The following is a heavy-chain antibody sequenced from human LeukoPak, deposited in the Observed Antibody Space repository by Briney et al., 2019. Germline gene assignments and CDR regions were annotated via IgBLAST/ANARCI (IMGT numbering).Heavy chain of an antibody. CDR3: ARDFSVLGAGTIDY. CDR1: GYTFTSYG. D-gene: IGHD6-19*01. V-gene: IGHV1-18*01. CDR2: ISAYNGNT. J-gene: IGHJ4*02. Sequence: ASVKVSCKASGYTFTSYGISWVRQAPGQGLEWMGWISAYNGNTNYAQELQGRVTMTTDTSTSTAYMELRSLRSDDTAVYYCARDFSVLGAGTIDYWGQGTLVTVSS.